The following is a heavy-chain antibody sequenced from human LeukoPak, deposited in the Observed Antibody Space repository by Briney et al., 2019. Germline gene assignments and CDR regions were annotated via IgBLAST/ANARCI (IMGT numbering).Heavy chain of an antibody. D-gene: IGHD3-10*01. CDR1: GGSFSGYY. CDR2: INHSGNT. Sequence: SETLSLTCAVYGGSFSGYYWSWIRQPPGKGLEWIGEINHSGNTNYNPSLKSRVTISVDTSKNQFSLKLSSVTAADTAVYYCARDGLVRGYYYYYMDVWGKGTTVTVSS. CDR3: ARDGLVRGYYYYYMDV. J-gene: IGHJ6*03. V-gene: IGHV4-34*01.